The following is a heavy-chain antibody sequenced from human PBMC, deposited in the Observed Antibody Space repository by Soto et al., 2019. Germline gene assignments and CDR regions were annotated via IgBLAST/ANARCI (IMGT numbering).Heavy chain of an antibody. CDR1: GGSFSGYY. D-gene: IGHD3-22*01. V-gene: IGHV4-34*01. J-gene: IGHJ4*02. CDR3: ANLGPHYYDSSGYYPFDY. Sequence: SETLSLTCAVYGGSFSGYYWSWIRQPPGKGLEWIGEINHSGSTNYNPSLKSRVTISVDTSKNQFSLKLSSVTAADTAVYYCANLGPHYYDSSGYYPFDYWGQGTLVTVSS. CDR2: INHSGST.